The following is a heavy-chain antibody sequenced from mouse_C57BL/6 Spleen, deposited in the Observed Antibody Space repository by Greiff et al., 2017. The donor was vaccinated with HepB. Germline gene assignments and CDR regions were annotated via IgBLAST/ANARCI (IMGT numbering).Heavy chain of an antibody. CDR3: TMGFYDYDGAWFAY. Sequence: EVKLVESGEGLVKPGGSLKLSCAASGFTFSSYAMSWVRQTPEKRLEWVAYISSGGDYIYYADTVKGRFTISRDNARNTLYLQMSSLKSEDTAMYYCTMGFYDYDGAWFAYWGQGTLVTVSA. V-gene: IGHV5-9-1*02. J-gene: IGHJ3*01. CDR2: ISSGGDYI. D-gene: IGHD2-4*01. CDR1: GFTFSSYA.